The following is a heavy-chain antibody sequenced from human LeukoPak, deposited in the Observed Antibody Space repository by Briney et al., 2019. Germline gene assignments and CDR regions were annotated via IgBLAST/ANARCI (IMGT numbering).Heavy chain of an antibody. CDR2: INRSGGK. Sequence: GGSLRLSCVASGFAFSTYDMQWIRQAPGKGLEWVSGINRSGGKYYTDSVKGRFTISRDNSKSTLYLEMNSLRADDTAVYYCAQGEYFAFDFWGQGTMVTVSS. CDR1: GFAFSTYD. V-gene: IGHV3-23*01. CDR3: AQGEYFAFDF. D-gene: IGHD2/OR15-2a*01. J-gene: IGHJ3*01.